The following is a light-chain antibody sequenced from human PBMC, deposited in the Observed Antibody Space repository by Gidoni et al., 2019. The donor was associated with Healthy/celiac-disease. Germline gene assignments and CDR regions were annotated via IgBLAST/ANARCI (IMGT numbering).Light chain of an antibody. CDR2: WAS. J-gene: IGKJ4*01. CDR3: QQYYSTPLT. CDR1: QSVLYSSNNKNY. Sequence: DLVMTQSQDSLAVSLGERATINCKSSQSVLYSSNNKNYLAWYQQKPGQPPKLLIYWASTRESGVPDRFSGSGSGTDFTLTISSLQAEDVAVDDCQQYYSTPLTCGGGTKVEIK. V-gene: IGKV4-1*01.